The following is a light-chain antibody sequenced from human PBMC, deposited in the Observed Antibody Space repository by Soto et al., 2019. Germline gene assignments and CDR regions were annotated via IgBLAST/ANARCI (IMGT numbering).Light chain of an antibody. V-gene: IGKV1-5*03. CDR3: QHYNSYSEA. CDR2: KAS. J-gene: IGKJ1*01. Sequence: DIQMTQSPSTLSGSVGDRVTITCRASQTISSWLAWYQQKPGKVPKLLIYKASTLKSVVPSRFSGSGSGTEFTLTISSLQPDDFAIYYCQHYNSYSEALGQGTKVQLK. CDR1: QTISSW.